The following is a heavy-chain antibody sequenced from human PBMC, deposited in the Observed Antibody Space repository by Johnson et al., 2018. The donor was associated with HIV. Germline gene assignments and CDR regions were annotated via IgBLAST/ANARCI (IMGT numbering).Heavy chain of an antibody. CDR3: ARDHAGRGDAFDI. D-gene: IGHD6-13*01. Sequence: VQLVESGGGLVQPGGSLRLSCAASGFTVSSNYMSWVRQAPGKGLEWVSVIYSGGSTYYADSVQGRITISRDNSKNTVYLQMNRLRVEDTAVYYCARDHAGRGDAFDIWGQGTMVTVSS. J-gene: IGHJ3*02. V-gene: IGHV3-66*01. CDR1: GFTVSSNY. CDR2: IYSGGST.